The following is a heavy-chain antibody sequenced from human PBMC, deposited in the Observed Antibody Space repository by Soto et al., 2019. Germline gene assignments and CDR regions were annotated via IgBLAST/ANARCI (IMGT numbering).Heavy chain of an antibody. V-gene: IGHV4-39*02. CDR3: ARLGGYCSGTSTSCYGFYGMDV. CDR2: VYYSENT. D-gene: IGHD2-2*01. J-gene: IGHJ6*02. Sequence: SETLSLTCTVSGPSISSSTYYWGWIRQPPGKGLEWIGSVYYSENTYYNPSLKSRVTISVDTSKNLFSLKLTSVTAADTAVYYCARLGGYCSGTSTSCYGFYGMDVWGQGTTVTVSS. CDR1: GPSISSSTYY.